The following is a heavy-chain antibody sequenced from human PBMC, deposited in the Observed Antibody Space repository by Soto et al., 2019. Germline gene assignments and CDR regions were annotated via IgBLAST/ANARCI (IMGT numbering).Heavy chain of an antibody. V-gene: IGHV4-30-4*01. J-gene: IGHJ6*02. CDR2: IYCSGST. D-gene: IGHD2-2*02. Sequence: SETLSLTCTVSGGSISRGDYYWSWIRQPPGKGLEWIGYIYCSGSTYYNPSLKSRVTISVDTSKNQFSLKLSSVTAADTAVYYCARAYPVVTDVWGQGTTVTVSS. CDR3: ARAYPVVTDV. CDR1: GGSISRGDYY.